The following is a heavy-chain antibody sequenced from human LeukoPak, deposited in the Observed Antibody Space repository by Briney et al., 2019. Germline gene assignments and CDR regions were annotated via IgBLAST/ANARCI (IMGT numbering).Heavy chain of an antibody. CDR2: INPNSGGT. CDR1: GYSFTNYG. Sequence: ASVKVSCKASGYSFTNYGISWVRQAPGQGLEWMGWINPNSGGTNYAQKFQGRVTMTRDTSISTAYMELSRLRSDDTAVYYCARDSRYCSGGSCFFWFDPWGQGTLVTVSS. J-gene: IGHJ5*02. CDR3: ARDSRYCSGGSCFFWFDP. D-gene: IGHD2-15*01. V-gene: IGHV1-2*02.